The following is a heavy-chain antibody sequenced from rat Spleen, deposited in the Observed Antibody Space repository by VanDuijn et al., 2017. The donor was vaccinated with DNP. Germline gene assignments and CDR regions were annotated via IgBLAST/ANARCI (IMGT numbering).Heavy chain of an antibody. CDR3: ARGSTSIYWYFDF. V-gene: IGHV5-22*01. Sequence: EVHLVESGGGLVQPGRSLKLSCAASGFTFSDYDMAWVRQAPKKGLEWVAASSPSGSRTYYADSVKGRFTISRDDAKSGLYLQMNSLKSEDTATYYCARGSTSIYWYFDFWGPGTMVTVSS. CDR1: GFTFSDYD. J-gene: IGHJ1*01. CDR2: SSPSGSRT. D-gene: IGHD3-1*01.